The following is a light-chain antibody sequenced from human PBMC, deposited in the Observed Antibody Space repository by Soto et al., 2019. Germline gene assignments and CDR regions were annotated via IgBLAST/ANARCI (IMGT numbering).Light chain of an antibody. J-gene: IGLJ1*01. V-gene: IGLV8-61*01. CDR3: VLYMGSGISV. Sequence: VVTQEPSFAVSPGGTVTLTCGLSSGSVSTSYYPSWYQQTPGQAPRTLIYSTNTRSSGVPDRFSGSILGNKAALTITGAQADDESDYYCVLYMGSGISVFGTGTKVTVL. CDR2: STN. CDR1: SGSVSTSYY.